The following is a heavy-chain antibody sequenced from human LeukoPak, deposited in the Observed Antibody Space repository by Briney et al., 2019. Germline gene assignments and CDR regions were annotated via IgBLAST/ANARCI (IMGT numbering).Heavy chain of an antibody. J-gene: IGHJ5*02. CDR2: ISSSGSTI. CDR3: ARALYSGSTCDP. V-gene: IGHV3-11*04. Sequence: PGGSLRLSCAASGFTFSDYYMSWIRQAPGKGLEWVSYISSSGSTIYYADSVKGRFTISRDNAKNSLYLQMNSLRAEDTAVYCCARALYSGSTCDPWGPGTLVTVSS. CDR1: GFTFSDYY. D-gene: IGHD1-26*01.